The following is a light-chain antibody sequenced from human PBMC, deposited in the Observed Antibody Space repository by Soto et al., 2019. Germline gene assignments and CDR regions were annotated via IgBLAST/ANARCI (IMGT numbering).Light chain of an antibody. V-gene: IGKV2-24*01. CDR1: QSLVHSDGHTY. Sequence: DLVMTQTPLSSPVTLGQPASISCRSSQSLVHSDGHTYLSWLQQRPGQPPRLLIYQVSSRFSGVXDXXSGSGAGTDFTLKISRVEAEDVGVYYCMQGTDFTLTFGPGTRVDIK. CDR2: QVS. J-gene: IGKJ3*01. CDR3: MQGTDFTLT.